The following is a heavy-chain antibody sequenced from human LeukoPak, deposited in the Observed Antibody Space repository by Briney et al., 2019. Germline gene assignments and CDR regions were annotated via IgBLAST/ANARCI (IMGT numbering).Heavy chain of an antibody. V-gene: IGHV3-30*18. CDR3: AKEDVYGSGSFDY. Sequence: PGRSLRLSCAASGFTFSSYGMHWVRQAPGKGLEWVAVISYDGSDKYYADSVKGRFTISRDNSKNTLYLQMNSLRAEDTAVYYCAKEDVYGSGSFDYWGQGTLVTVSS. CDR2: ISYDGSDK. D-gene: IGHD3-10*01. CDR1: GFTFSSYG. J-gene: IGHJ4*02.